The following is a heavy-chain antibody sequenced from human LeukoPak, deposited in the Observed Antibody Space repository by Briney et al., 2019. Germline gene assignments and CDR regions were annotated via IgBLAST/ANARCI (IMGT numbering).Heavy chain of an antibody. V-gene: IGHV3-9*01. J-gene: IGHJ4*02. CDR1: GFTFDDYA. D-gene: IGHD6-6*01. CDR2: ISWNSGSI. CDR3: AKAEGGYSSSSPDY. Sequence: PGGSLRLSCAASGFTFDDYAMHWVRHAPGKGLEWVSGISWNSGSIGYADSVKGRFTISRDNAKNSLYLQMNSLRAEDTALYYCAKAEGGYSSSSPDYWGQGTLVTVSS.